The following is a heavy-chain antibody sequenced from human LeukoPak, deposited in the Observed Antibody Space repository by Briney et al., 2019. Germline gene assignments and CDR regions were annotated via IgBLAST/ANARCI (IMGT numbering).Heavy chain of an antibody. V-gene: IGHV3-30*02. CDR2: IRYDGSNK. Sequence: GGSLRLSCAASGFIFSNYGMHWVSQAPGKRLEWVAFIRYDGSNKYYADSVKGRFTISRDNSKNTLYLQMNSLRGEDTAVYYCARENYDFSIGDVWGKGTTFTVSS. D-gene: IGHD3-3*01. J-gene: IGHJ6*04. CDR3: ARENYDFSIGDV. CDR1: GFIFSNYG.